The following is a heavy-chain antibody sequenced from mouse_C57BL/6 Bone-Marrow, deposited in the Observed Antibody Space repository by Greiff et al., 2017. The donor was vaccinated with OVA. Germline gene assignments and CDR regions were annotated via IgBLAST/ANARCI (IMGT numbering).Heavy chain of an antibody. Sequence: EVNVVESGGGLVQPGESLKLSCESNEYEFPSHDMSWVRKTPEKRLELVAAINSDGGSTYYPDTMERRFIISRDNTKKTLYLQMSSLRSEDTALYYCARQAYDGSNWYFDVWGTGTTVTVSS. V-gene: IGHV5-2*01. CDR3: ARQAYDGSNWYFDV. J-gene: IGHJ1*03. D-gene: IGHD2-3*01. CDR2: INSDGGST. CDR1: EYEFPSHD.